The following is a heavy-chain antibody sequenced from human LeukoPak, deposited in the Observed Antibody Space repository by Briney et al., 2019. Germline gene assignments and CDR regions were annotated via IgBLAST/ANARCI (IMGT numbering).Heavy chain of an antibody. Sequence: PGGSLRLSCAASGFTFSNAWMSWVRQAPGKGLEWVGRITSKTHGGTADYTPPVKGRFTILRDESKNTLSLQMNSLKTEDTAVYYCTTVGPSGSHFPLDYWGQGTLVTVSS. J-gene: IGHJ4*02. D-gene: IGHD3-10*01. CDR2: ITSKTHGGTA. V-gene: IGHV3-15*01. CDR1: GFTFSNAW. CDR3: TTVGPSGSHFPLDY.